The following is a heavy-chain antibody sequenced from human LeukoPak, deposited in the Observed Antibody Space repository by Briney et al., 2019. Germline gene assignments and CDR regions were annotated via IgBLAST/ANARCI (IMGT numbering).Heavy chain of an antibody. CDR3: AKGQSGTYPQVHFDY. CDR2: ISGSGGST. J-gene: IGHJ4*02. V-gene: IGHV3-23*01. D-gene: IGHD1-26*01. CDR1: GFTFNCA. Sequence: PGGSLRLSCAASGFTFNCAMSWVRQAPGKGLEWVSSISGSGGSTYYADSVKGRFTISRDNSKNMLYLQMNSLRAENTAVYYCAKGQSGTYPQVHFDYWGQGTLVTVSS.